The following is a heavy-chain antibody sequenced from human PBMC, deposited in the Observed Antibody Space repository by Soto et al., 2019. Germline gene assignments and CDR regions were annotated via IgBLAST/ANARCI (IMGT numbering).Heavy chain of an antibody. CDR3: ARVIENESFYYYSSGYRNWFDP. J-gene: IGHJ5*02. Sequence: GASVKVSCKASGYTFTSYAMHWVRQAPGQSLEWMGCINAGNGNTKYSQKFQGRVTITRDTSASTAYMELSSLRSEDTAVYYCARVIENESFYYYSSGYRNWFDPPGQGTLVTGSS. V-gene: IGHV1-3*01. D-gene: IGHD3-22*01. CDR1: GYTFTSYA. CDR2: INAGNGNT.